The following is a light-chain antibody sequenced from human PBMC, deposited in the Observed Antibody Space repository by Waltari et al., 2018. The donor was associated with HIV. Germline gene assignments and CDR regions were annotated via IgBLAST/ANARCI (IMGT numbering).Light chain of an antibody. CDR1: QNISSN. V-gene: IGKV1-39*01. CDR3: QQSNSSPPT. J-gene: IGKJ1*01. Sequence: DIQLTQSPSSFSASVGDSVTIISRASQNISSNLNWYQQKPGKAPKLLIYAASSLQSRVPSRFSGSGSGTDFTLTISNLQPEDFATYHCQQSNSSPPTFGQGTNVEIK. CDR2: AAS.